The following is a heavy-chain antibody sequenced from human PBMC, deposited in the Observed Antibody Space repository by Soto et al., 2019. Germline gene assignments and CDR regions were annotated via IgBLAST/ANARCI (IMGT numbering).Heavy chain of an antibody. J-gene: IGHJ6*02. CDR1: GGSFSGYY. CDR2: INHSGRT. CDR3: ARGPRCINTSCSNDYYHFGLDV. Sequence: SETLSLTCAVNGGSFSGYYWSWIRQPPGKGLEWIGEINHSGRTNLNPSLTSRLSTSVDTSKNHFTLTLTSVTAADTAVHYCARGPRCINTSCSNDYYHFGLDVWGQGTTVTVSS. V-gene: IGHV4-34*01. D-gene: IGHD2-2*01.